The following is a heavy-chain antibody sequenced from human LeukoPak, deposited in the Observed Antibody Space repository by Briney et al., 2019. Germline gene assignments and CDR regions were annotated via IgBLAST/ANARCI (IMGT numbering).Heavy chain of an antibody. CDR2: IYHSGRT. J-gene: IGHJ5*02. D-gene: IGHD2-15*01. V-gene: IGHV4-4*02. CDR3: AATKGYCSGTNCYNWFDA. Sequence: PSGTLSLTCAVSGGYISRSNWWRWVRQPPGKGLGWIGEIYHSGRTYYNPSLKSRVTISQDTSKNQFSLGLTSLTAPDTAVYYCAATKGYCSGTNCYNWFDAWGQGTLVTVSS. CDR1: GGYISRSNW.